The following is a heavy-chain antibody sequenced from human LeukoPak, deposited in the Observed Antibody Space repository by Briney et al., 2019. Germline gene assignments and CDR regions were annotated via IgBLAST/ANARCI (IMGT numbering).Heavy chain of an antibody. CDR1: GFTFSSYW. D-gene: IGHD3-22*01. V-gene: IGHV3-74*03. CDR2: IKSDGSII. CDR3: ARGSRYYYDNSAYDE. Sequence: AGGSLRLSCAASGFTFSSYWMHWVRQAPGQGLVWDSRIKSDGSIITYADSVKGRFTISRDNAKNILYLKMNSLRAEDTAVYYCARGSRYYYDNSAYDEWGQGTLVTVSS. J-gene: IGHJ4*02.